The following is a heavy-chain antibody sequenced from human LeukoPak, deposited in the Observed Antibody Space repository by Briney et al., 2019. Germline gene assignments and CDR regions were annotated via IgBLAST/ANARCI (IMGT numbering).Heavy chain of an antibody. J-gene: IGHJ4*02. CDR1: GYTFTGYY. D-gene: IGHD3-10*01. CDR2: INPNSGGT. CDR3: ARDLLTMVRGVIITAFDY. V-gene: IGHV1-2*02. Sequence: GASVKVSCKASGYTFTGYYMHWVRQAPGQGLEWMGWINPNSGGTNYAQKFQGRVTMTRDTSISTAYMELSRLRSDDTAVYYWARDLLTMVRGVIITAFDYWGQGTLVTVSS.